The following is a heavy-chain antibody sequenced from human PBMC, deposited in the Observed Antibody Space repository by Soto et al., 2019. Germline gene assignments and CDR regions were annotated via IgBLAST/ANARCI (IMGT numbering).Heavy chain of an antibody. CDR2: FDPEDGET. CDR3: ATDADCSGGSCYYY. D-gene: IGHD2-15*01. V-gene: IGHV1-24*01. CDR1: GYTLTELS. J-gene: IGHJ4*02. Sequence: ASVKVSCKVSGYTLTELSMHWVRQAPGKGLEWMGGFDPEDGETIYAQKFQGRVTMTEDTSTDTAYMELSSLRSEDTAVYYCATDADCSGGSCYYYWGQGTLVTVSS.